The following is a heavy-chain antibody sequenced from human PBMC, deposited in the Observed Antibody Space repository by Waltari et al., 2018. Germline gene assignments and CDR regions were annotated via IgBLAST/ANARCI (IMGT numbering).Heavy chain of an antibody. J-gene: IGHJ4*02. CDR1: GGTFSSYA. D-gene: IGHD6-19*01. Sequence: QVQLVQSGAEVKKPGSSVKVSCKASGGTFSSYAISWVRQAPGQGLEWMGGVSPIFRTANYAHKFKCRVTITADEATSTAYMELSSLRSEDTAVYYCARSEDGSGDPFDYWGQGTLVTVSS. CDR3: ARSEDGSGDPFDY. CDR2: VSPIFRTA. V-gene: IGHV1-69*13.